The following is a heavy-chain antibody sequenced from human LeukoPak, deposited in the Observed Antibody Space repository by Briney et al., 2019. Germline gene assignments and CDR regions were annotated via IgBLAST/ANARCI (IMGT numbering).Heavy chain of an antibody. Sequence: SETLSLTCTVSGGSISSGDYYWSWIRQPPGKGLEWIGYIYYSGSTYYNPSLKSRVTISVDTSKNQFSLKLSSVTAADTAVYYCARRARCSSTSCYTGVYYFDYWGQGTLVTVSS. CDR3: ARRARCSSTSCYTGVYYFDY. V-gene: IGHV4-30-4*08. J-gene: IGHJ4*02. CDR2: IYYSGST. D-gene: IGHD2-2*02. CDR1: GGSISSGDYY.